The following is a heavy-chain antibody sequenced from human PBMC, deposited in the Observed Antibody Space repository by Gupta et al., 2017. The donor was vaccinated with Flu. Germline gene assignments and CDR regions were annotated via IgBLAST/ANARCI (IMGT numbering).Heavy chain of an antibody. CDR1: GMC. CDR2: IDWDDDK. V-gene: IGHV2-70*01. D-gene: IGHD6-19*01. CDR3: ARIAAGPFDAFDI. J-gene: IGHJ3*02. Sequence: GMCVSWIRQPPGKALEWLALIDWDDDKYYSTSLKTRLTISKDTSKNQVVLTMTNMDPVDTATYYCARIAAGPFDAFDIWGQGTMVTVSS.